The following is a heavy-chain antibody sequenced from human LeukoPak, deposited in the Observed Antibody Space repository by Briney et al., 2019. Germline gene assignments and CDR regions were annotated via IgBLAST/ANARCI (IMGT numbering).Heavy chain of an antibody. V-gene: IGHV1-46*01. CDR2: INPSGGST. CDR1: GYTFTNYY. J-gene: IGHJ4*02. Sequence: ASVKVSCKASGYTFTNYYMHWVRQAPGQGREGMGIINPSGGSTSYAQEFQGRVTITRDTTTSTVYMELSGLRSEATAVYYCARALVGAKSGGDWGQGTLVTVSS. CDR3: ARALVGAKSGGD. D-gene: IGHD1-26*01.